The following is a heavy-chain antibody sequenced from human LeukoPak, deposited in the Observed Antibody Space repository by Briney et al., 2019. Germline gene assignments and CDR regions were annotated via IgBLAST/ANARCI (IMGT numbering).Heavy chain of an antibody. CDR1: GGSISSSSYY. CDR2: INHSGST. CDR3: AREGGTGFDY. V-gene: IGHV4-39*07. D-gene: IGHD1-1*01. Sequence: PSETLSLTCTVSGGSISSSSYYWGWIRQPPGKGLEWIGEINHSGSTNYNPSLKSRVTISVDTSKNQFSLKLSSVTAADTAVYYCAREGGTGFDYWGQGTLVTVSS. J-gene: IGHJ4*02.